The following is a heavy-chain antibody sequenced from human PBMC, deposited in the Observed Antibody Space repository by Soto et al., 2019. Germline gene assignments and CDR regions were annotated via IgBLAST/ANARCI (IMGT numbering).Heavy chain of an antibody. J-gene: IGHJ4*02. Sequence: SETLSLTCSIYSGSFSGYYWSWIRQPPGKGLEWIGEISQSGNTNYSPSLKSRVSISIDTSKKQFSLNLASVSAADTAVYYCARAPKVSGSSQTRRGFWGQGTLVTVSS. V-gene: IGHV4-34*01. CDR3: ARAPKVSGSSQTRRGF. D-gene: IGHD6-6*01. CDR2: ISQSGNT. CDR1: SGSFSGYY.